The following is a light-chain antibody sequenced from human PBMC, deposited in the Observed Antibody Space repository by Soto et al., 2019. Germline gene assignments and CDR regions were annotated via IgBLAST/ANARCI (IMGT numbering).Light chain of an antibody. J-gene: IGLJ2*01. V-gene: IGLV7-46*01. CDR2: DTS. CDR1: TGAVTSNHH. CDR3: LLSYNAARV. Sequence: QAVVTQEPSLTVSPGGTVTLTRGSSTGAVTSNHHPYWFQQKAGQAPRTLIYDTSNKHSWTPARFSGSLLGDEAALTLSGAQPEDEAQYYCLLSYNAARVFGGGTKLTVL.